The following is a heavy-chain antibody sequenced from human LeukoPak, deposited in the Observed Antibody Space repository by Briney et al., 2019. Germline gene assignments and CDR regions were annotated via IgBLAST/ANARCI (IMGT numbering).Heavy chain of an antibody. CDR1: GGTISSSSYY. D-gene: IGHD4-17*01. CDR2: IYYSGST. Sequence: SETLSLTCTVSGGTISSSSYYWGWIRQPPGKGLEWIGSIYYSGSTYHNPSLKSRVTISVDTSKNQFSLKLSSVTAADTGVYYCARFAYGDYASGWYFDLWGRGTLVTVSS. CDR3: ARFAYGDYASGWYFDL. J-gene: IGHJ2*01. V-gene: IGHV4-39*01.